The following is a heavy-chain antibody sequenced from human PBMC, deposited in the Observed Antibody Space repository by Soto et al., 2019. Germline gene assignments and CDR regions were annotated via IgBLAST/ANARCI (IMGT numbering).Heavy chain of an antibody. V-gene: IGHV4-39*01. CDR2: IKYSGTT. CDR3: ARHGITGSYYDAFDI. D-gene: IGHD1-26*01. Sequence: VTLSLNRSIRSSDISSSSCHWVSIRQPPGKGLEWIASIKYSGTTFYNPSLKSRVTLSVDTSKNQFALKLSSVTAAETAVYYCARHGITGSYYDAFDIWGQGTMVS. CDR1: SSDISSSSCH. J-gene: IGHJ3*02.